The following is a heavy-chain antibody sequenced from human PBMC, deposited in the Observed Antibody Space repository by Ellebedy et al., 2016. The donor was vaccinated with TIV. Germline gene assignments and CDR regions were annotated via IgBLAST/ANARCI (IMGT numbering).Heavy chain of an antibody. CDR3: VKGSGTMDV. CDR1: GFTFSASG. J-gene: IGHJ6*02. V-gene: IGHV3-23*01. Sequence: GESLKIPCAASGFTFSASGMTWARQAPGKGLEWVSGISSGGITYYADSVRGRFTISRDNSKNTLYLQMNSLRAEDTATYYCVKGSGTMDVWGQGTTVTVSS. CDR2: ISSGGIT. D-gene: IGHD1-1*01.